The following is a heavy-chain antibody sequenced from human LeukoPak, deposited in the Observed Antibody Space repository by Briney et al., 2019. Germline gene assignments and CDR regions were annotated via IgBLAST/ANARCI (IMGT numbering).Heavy chain of an antibody. D-gene: IGHD6-19*01. CDR3: ARGQWLVD. Sequence: PGGPLLLSCDASGFTFSAYAVCWLRPAPGKGLEWVAGFGTDGNTHYAESVRGRFDISRDNAKNSLYLQMNSLRADDTAVYYCARGQWLVDWGQGTLVTVSS. CDR2: FGTDGNT. V-gene: IGHV3-23*01. CDR1: GFTFSAYA. J-gene: IGHJ4*02.